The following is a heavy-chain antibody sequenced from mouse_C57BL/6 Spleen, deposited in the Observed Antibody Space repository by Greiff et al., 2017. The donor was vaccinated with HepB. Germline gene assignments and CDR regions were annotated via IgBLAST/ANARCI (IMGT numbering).Heavy chain of an antibody. J-gene: IGHJ3*01. CDR2: IDPSDSYT. CDR3: ARMNDYGAWFAY. D-gene: IGHD2-4*01. CDR1: GYTFTSYW. Sequence: QVQLQQPGAELVMPGASVKLSCKASGYTFTSYWMHWVKQRPGQGLEWIGEIDPSDSYTNYNQKFKGKSTLTVDKSSSTAYMQLSSLTSEDSAVYYCARMNDYGAWFAYWGQGTLVTVAA. V-gene: IGHV1-69*01.